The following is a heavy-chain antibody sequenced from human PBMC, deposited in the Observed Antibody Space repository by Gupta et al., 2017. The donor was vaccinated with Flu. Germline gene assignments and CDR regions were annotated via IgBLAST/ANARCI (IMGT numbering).Heavy chain of an antibody. D-gene: IGHD3-3*01. CDR3: AKDSTFGEFRILDY. V-gene: IGHV3-23*01. Sequence: RQAPGKGLEWVSRISGSGGSAYYADSVKGRFTISRDNSKNTLYLQMNSLRVEDTAVYFCAKDSTFGEFRILDYWGQGTLVTVSS. J-gene: IGHJ4*02. CDR2: ISGSGGSA.